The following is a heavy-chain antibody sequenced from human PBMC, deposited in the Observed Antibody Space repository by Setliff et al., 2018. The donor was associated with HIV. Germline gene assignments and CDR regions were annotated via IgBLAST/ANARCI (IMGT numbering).Heavy chain of an antibody. J-gene: IGHJ5*02. V-gene: IGHV4-38-2*02. Sequence: SETLSLTCTVSGYSINSGYYWGWIRQPPGKGLEWIGSMSHSGSTYYNPSLKSRLTISVDTSKNQFSLKLSSVTAADTAVYYCARGYSNVWPPIYNWFDPWGQGTLVTVSS. D-gene: IGHD6-19*01. CDR2: MSHSGST. CDR1: GYSINSGYY. CDR3: ARGYSNVWPPIYNWFDP.